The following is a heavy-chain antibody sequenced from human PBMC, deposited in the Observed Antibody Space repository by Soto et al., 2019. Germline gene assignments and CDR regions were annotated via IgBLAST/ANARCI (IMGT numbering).Heavy chain of an antibody. V-gene: IGHV3-30-3*01. CDR3: AREGYYGSGNFYPYFDS. CDR2: ISSDGYSQ. J-gene: IGHJ4*02. CDR1: GFTFSSYA. D-gene: IGHD3-10*01. Sequence: QVQLVESGGGVVQPGRSLRLSCAASGFTFSSYAMHWVRQAPGKGLEWVAVISSDGYSQYYAGSVKGRFTTSRDNSKNTLSLQINSLRAEDTAVFYCAREGYYGSGNFYPYFDSWGQGSLVTVSS.